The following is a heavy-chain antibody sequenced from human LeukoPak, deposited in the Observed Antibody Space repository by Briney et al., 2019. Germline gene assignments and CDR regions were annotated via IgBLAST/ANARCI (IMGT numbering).Heavy chain of an antibody. D-gene: IGHD1-7*01. CDR2: IYTSGST. CDR1: GGSISSYY. J-gene: IGHJ5*02. V-gene: IGHV4-4*07. CDR3: ARDNLRTGTPFDP. Sequence: SETLSLTCSVSGGSISSYYWSWIRQPAGKGLEWIGRIYTSGSTNYNPSLKSRVTVSVDRSKNQFSLKLSSVTAADTAVYNCARDNLRTGTPFDPWGQGTLVTVSS.